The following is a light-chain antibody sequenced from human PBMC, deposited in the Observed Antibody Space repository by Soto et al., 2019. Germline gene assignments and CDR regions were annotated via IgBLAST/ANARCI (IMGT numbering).Light chain of an antibody. CDR3: VSYTTSASYV. CDR2: DVS. CDR1: SSDVGGFIF. J-gene: IGLJ1*01. Sequence: QSALTQPASVSGSPGQSITISCNGTSSDVGGFIFVSWYQQHPGRAPKLMIYDVSNRPSGVSNRFSGSKSGNTASLTISGLQADDDADYHCVSYTTSASYVFGTGTKLTVL. V-gene: IGLV2-14*01.